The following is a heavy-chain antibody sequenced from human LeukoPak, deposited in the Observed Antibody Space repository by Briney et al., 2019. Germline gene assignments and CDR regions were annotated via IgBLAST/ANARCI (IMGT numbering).Heavy chain of an antibody. CDR1: GYSISSGYY. J-gene: IGHJ5*02. D-gene: IGHD6-13*01. V-gene: IGHV4-38-2*02. CDR3: ARVIAAANWFDP. Sequence: PSETLSLTCTVSGYSISSGYYWGWIRQPPGKGLEWIGSIYHSGSTYYNPSLQSRVTISVDTSKNQFSLKLSSVTAADTAVYYCARVIAAANWFDPWGQGTLVTVSS. CDR2: IYHSGST.